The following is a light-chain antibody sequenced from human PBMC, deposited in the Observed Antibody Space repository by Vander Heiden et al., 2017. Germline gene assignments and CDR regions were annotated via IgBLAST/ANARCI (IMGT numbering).Light chain of an antibody. Sequence: SYVLTQPPSVSLPPGQTARITCEGDDIRGKSVTWDQQKPGQAPVLVIYYDSDRTSGIPERFSGSNSGNTATLTISRVEAGDEADYYCQVWDSGSDHLVFGGGTKLTVL. V-gene: IGLV3-21*04. J-gene: IGLJ2*01. CDR1: DIRGKS. CDR3: QVWDSGSDHLV. CDR2: YDS.